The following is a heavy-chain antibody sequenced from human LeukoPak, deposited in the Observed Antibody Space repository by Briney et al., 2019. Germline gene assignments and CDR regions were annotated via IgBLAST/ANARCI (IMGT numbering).Heavy chain of an antibody. D-gene: IGHD5-24*01. CDR1: GFTFSNVR. CDR2: ISLSGSAR. V-gene: IGHV3-48*04. CDR3: ARTAIKAFDL. J-gene: IGHJ3*01. Sequence: PGGSLRLSCAASGFTFSNVRMSWARQAPGKGLEWVSYISLSGSARHYGESVRGRFTISRDNSKNTVFLLMNSLRADDTAVYYCARTAIKAFDLWGQGTVVSVSS.